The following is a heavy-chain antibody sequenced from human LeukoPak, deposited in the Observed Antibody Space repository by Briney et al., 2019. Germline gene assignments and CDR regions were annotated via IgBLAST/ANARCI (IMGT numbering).Heavy chain of an antibody. Sequence: ASVKVSCKASGGTFSSYAISWVRQAPGQGLEWMGWISTHTGDTNYAQNVQGRVTMTTDTSTTTAYMELRSLRSDDTAIYYCARDGVNWGYNDAFDIWGQGTMVTVSS. CDR3: ARDGVNWGYNDAFDI. CDR2: ISTHTGDT. V-gene: IGHV1-18*01. J-gene: IGHJ3*02. D-gene: IGHD7-27*01. CDR1: GGTFSSYA.